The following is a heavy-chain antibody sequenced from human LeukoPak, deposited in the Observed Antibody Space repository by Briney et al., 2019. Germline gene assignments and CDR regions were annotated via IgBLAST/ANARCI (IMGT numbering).Heavy chain of an antibody. CDR2: IYYSGST. D-gene: IGHD5-12*01. V-gene: IGHV4-38-2*01. J-gene: IGHJ6*02. Sequence: PSETLSLTCAVSGYSISSGYYWGWIRQPPGKGLEWIGSIYYSGSTYYNPSLKSRVTISVDTSKNQFSLKLSSVTAADTAVYYCALIVATTRLGYYYYGMDVWGQGTTVTVSS. CDR1: GYSISSGYY. CDR3: ALIVATTRLGYYYYGMDV.